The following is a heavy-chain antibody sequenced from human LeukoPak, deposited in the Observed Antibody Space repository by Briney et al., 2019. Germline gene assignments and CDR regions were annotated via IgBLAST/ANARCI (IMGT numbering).Heavy chain of an antibody. CDR1: GGSISSSSYY. CDR3: ARHSYVSRSVYYYDSSGPHFDY. CDR2: IYYSGST. Sequence: PSETLSLTCTVSGGSISSSSYYWGWIRQPPGKGLEWIGSIYYSGSTYYNPSLKSRVTISVYTSKNQFSLKLSSVTAADTAVYYCARHSYVSRSVYYYDSSGPHFDYWGQGTLVTVSS. D-gene: IGHD3-22*01. V-gene: IGHV4-39*01. J-gene: IGHJ4*02.